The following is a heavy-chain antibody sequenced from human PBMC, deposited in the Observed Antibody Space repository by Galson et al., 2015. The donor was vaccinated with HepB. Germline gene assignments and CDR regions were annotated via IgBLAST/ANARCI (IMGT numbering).Heavy chain of an antibody. CDR2: MNPNSGNT. D-gene: IGHD2-21*01. CDR1: GYTFTSYD. J-gene: IGHJ6*03. V-gene: IGHV1-8*01. CDR3: ARSADYCGGDCLDYYYYYYMDV. Sequence: SVKVSCKASGYTFTSYDINWVRQATGQGLEWMGWMNPNSGNTGYAQKFQGRVTMTRNTSISTAYMELSSLRSEDTAVYYCARSADYCGGDCLDYYYYYYMDVWGKGTTVTVSS.